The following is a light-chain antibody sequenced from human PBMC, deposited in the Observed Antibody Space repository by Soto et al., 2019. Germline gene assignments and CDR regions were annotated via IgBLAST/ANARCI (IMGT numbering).Light chain of an antibody. CDR2: GAS. CDR1: QSVSDN. Sequence: TRSACTLFSFAGETATPSRRASQSVSDNLAWYQQKPGQAPRLLIYGASTRATGIPARFSGSGSGTDFTLTISRLEPEDFAVYYCQQYGSLSWTFGQGTKVDIK. CDR3: QQYGSLSWT. J-gene: IGKJ1*01. V-gene: IGKV3-20*01.